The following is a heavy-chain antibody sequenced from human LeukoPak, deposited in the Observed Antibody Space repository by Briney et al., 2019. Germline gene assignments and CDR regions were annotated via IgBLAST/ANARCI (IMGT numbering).Heavy chain of an antibody. V-gene: IGHV3-21*01. D-gene: IGHD2-8*02. Sequence: GGSLRLSCAASGFTFSNYNMNWVRQAPGKGLEWVSSISSSSSYIHYADSVKGRFTISRDNTKNSLYLQMNSLRAEDTAVYYCARDSPYGTAGYWGQGTLVTVSS. CDR2: ISSSSSYI. J-gene: IGHJ4*02. CDR3: ARDSPYGTAGY. CDR1: GFTFSNYN.